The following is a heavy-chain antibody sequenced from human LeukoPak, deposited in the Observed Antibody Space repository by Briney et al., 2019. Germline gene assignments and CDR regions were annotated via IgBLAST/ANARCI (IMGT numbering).Heavy chain of an antibody. J-gene: IGHJ3*02. CDR1: GYTFTSYG. V-gene: IGHV7-4-1*02. CDR3: ARDHDPHCGGDCYPDAFDI. D-gene: IGHD2-21*02. CDR2: ININTGNP. Sequence: ASVKVSCKASGYTFTSYGISWVRQAPGQGLEWMGWININTGNPTYAQGFTGRFFFSLDTSGSTAYLQISSLKAEDNAVYYCARDHDPHCGGDCYPDAFDIWGQGTMVTVSS.